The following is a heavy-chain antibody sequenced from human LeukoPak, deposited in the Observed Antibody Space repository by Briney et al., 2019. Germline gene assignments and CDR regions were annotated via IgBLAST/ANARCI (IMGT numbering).Heavy chain of an antibody. J-gene: IGHJ4*02. CDR3: AKTGGSGWFSDY. D-gene: IGHD6-19*01. Sequence: GGSLRLSCAASGFILSDFTMNWVRQAPGKGLEWVSTISNTGVTHYADSVKGRFTISRDNSKNTLYLQMNSLRAEDTALYYCAKTGGSGWFSDYWGQGTLVTVSS. CDR1: GFILSDFT. V-gene: IGHV3-69-1*01. CDR2: ISNTGVT.